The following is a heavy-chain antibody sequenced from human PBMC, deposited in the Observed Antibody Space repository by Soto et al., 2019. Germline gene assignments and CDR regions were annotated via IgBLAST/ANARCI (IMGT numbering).Heavy chain of an antibody. V-gene: IGHV3-33*01. J-gene: IGHJ4*02. Sequence: QVQLVESGGGVVQPGRSLRLSCAAAGFTFSSYGMHWVRQAPGKGLEWVAVIWLDGSNKYYADSVKGRFTISRDNSKNTLYLQMNSLRAEDTAVYYCARGLWSFDYWGQGNLVTVSS. CDR1: GFTFSSYG. CDR2: IWLDGSNK. D-gene: IGHD5-18*01. CDR3: ARGLWSFDY.